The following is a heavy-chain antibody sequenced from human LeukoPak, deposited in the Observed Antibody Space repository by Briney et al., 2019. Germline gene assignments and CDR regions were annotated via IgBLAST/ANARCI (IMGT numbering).Heavy chain of an antibody. D-gene: IGHD2-2*01. CDR1: GGSISGYY. Sequence: SETLSLTCTVSGGSISGYYWTWIRQSPGKGLEWIGYIHYSGSTNYNPSLKSRVTISLDTSKSQFSLKLSSVTAADTAVYYCARADGTNYYYYGMDVWGQGTTVNVSS. CDR3: ARADGTNYYYYGMDV. CDR2: IHYSGST. V-gene: IGHV4-59*01. J-gene: IGHJ6*02.